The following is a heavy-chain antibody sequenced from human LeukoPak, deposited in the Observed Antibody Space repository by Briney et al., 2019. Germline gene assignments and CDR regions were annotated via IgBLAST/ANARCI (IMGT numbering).Heavy chain of an antibody. Sequence: GGSLRLSCAASGFTFSSFWMSWVRQAPGKGLEWVANIKQDGSEKNYVDSVKGRFTISGDNAKNSLFLQMNSLRAEDTAVYFCARDSSGPDYWGQGTLVTVSS. D-gene: IGHD6-19*01. CDR2: IKQDGSEK. CDR3: ARDSSGPDY. V-gene: IGHV3-7*01. J-gene: IGHJ4*02. CDR1: GFTFSSFW.